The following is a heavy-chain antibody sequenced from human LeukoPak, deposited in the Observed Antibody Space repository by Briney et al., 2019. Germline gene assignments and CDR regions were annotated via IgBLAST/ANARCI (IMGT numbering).Heavy chain of an antibody. CDR3: ARGRYSSTWADY. D-gene: IGHD6-13*01. V-gene: IGHV3-7*01. J-gene: IGHJ4*02. CDR2: IKQDGSEK. CDR1: GFTFSYYS. Sequence: GGSLRLSCAASGFTFSYYSMTWVRQAPGKGLEWVANIKQDGSEKYYVDSVKGRFTISRDNVQNSLYLQMNSLRAEDTAVYYCARGRYSSTWADYWGQGTLVTVSS.